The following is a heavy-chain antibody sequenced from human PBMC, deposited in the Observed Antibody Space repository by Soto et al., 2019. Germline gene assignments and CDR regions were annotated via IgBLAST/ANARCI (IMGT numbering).Heavy chain of an antibody. CDR1: GGSISSYY. D-gene: IGHD3-10*01. Sequence: QVQLQESGPGLVKPSETLSLTCTVSGGSISSYYWSWIRQPPGKGLEWIGYIYYSGSTNYNPSLKSRVTISVDTSKNQSSPKLSSVTAADTAVYYCASHAVRGVMGHGYFDLWGRGTLVTVSS. J-gene: IGHJ2*01. CDR2: IYYSGST. CDR3: ASHAVRGVMGHGYFDL. V-gene: IGHV4-59*08.